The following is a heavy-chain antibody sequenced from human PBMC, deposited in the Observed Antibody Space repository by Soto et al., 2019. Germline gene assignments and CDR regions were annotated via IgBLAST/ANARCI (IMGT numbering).Heavy chain of an antibody. CDR2: IRTYNGNT. CDR1: GYTFTSYG. V-gene: IGHV1-18*01. Sequence: QVQLVQSGAEVKEAGASVKVSCKTSGYTFTSYGISWVRQAPGQGREWMGWIRTYNGNTNYAEKVQGRLTLTTDTSTNTADVALRSLRSDDTAVYYCARCIPSVRACYNMDVCGKGTTVTASS. D-gene: IGHD2-2*01. J-gene: IGHJ6*03. CDR3: ARCIPSVRACYNMDV.